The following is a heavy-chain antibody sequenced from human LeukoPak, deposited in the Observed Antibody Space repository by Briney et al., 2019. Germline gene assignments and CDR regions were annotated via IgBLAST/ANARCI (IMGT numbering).Heavy chain of an antibody. J-gene: IGHJ6*04. V-gene: IGHV3-33*01. CDR2: IWYDGSNK. Sequence: GGSLRLSCAASGFTFSSYGMHWVRQAPGKGLEWVAAIWYDGSNKYYADSVRGRFTISRDNSKNTLYLQMNSLRAEDTAVYYCARDRTIYYDILTGYPASYGMDVWGKGTTVTVSS. CDR3: ARDRTIYYDILTGYPASYGMDV. D-gene: IGHD3-9*01. CDR1: GFTFSSYG.